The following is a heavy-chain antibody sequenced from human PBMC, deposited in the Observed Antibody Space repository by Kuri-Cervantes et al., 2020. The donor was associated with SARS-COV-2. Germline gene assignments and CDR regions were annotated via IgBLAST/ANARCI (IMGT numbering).Heavy chain of an antibody. D-gene: IGHD3-10*01. CDR2: ISSNGGST. Sequence: GESLKISCSASGFTFSSYAMHWVRQAPGKGLEYVSAISSNGGSTYYADSMKGRFTISRDNSKNTLYLQMSSLRAEDTAVYYCVKDRSGSGSYYYYFDYWGQGTLVTVSS. CDR1: GFTFSSYA. V-gene: IGHV3-64D*08. J-gene: IGHJ4*02. CDR3: VKDRSGSGSYYYYFDY.